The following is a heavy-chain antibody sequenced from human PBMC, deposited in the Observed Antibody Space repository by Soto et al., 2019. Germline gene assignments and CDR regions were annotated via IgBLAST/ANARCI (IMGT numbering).Heavy chain of an antibody. D-gene: IGHD3-22*01. V-gene: IGHV1-69*13. CDR3: ARSRANYYDSRGYYYSTFAY. CDR1: GGTFSSYA. CDR2: IIPMFGTA. J-gene: IGHJ4*02. Sequence: GASVKVSCKTSGGTFSSYAISWVRQAPGQGLEWMGGIIPMFGTANYAQKFQGRVTITADESTSTAYMELSSLRSEDTAVYYCARSRANYYDSRGYYYSTFAYWGQGTLVTVSS.